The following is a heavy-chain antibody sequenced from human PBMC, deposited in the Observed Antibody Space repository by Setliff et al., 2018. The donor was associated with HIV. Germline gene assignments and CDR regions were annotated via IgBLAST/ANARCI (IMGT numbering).Heavy chain of an antibody. J-gene: IGHJ4*02. CDR2: IYTSGST. CDR1: GDSISSGNFF. D-gene: IGHD5-12*01. V-gene: IGHV4-61*09. CDR3: ALDPGYRRDY. Sequence: SETLSLTCTVSGDSISSGNFFWSWIRQSPGKGLEWIGHIYTSGSTNYNPSLKSRVTMSVDTSKNQFSLNLSSVTAADTAVYYCALDPGYRRDYWGQGTLVTVSS.